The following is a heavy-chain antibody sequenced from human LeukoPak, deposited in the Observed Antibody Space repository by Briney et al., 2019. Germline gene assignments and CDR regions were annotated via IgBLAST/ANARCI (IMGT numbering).Heavy chain of an antibody. CDR3: AVAHDSSGYLLDY. J-gene: IGHJ4*02. Sequence: ASVKVSCKASGYTFTGYYMHWVQQAPGQGLEWMGWINPNSGGTNYAQKFQGWVTMTRDTSISTAYMELSRLRSDDTAVYYCAVAHDSSGYLLDYWGQGTLVTVSS. D-gene: IGHD3-22*01. V-gene: IGHV1-2*04. CDR2: INPNSGGT. CDR1: GYTFTGYY.